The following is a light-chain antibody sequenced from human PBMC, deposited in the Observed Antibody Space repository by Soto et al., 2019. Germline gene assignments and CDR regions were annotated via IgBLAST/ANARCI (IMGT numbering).Light chain of an antibody. V-gene: IGKV1-39*01. J-gene: IGKJ1*01. CDR1: QSVSIY. Sequence: DVQMTQSPSSLSASVGDRVTITCRASQSVSIYLNWYQQKPGKAPNLLISAASSLQNGVPSRFRGSGSGTDFTLTISGLQPEDFATYYCQQSYSNPTWTFGQGTKVDIX. CDR3: QQSYSNPTWT. CDR2: AAS.